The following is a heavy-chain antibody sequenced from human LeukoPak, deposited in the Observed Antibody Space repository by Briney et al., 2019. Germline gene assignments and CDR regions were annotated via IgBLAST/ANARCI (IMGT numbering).Heavy chain of an antibody. CDR2: ISRDGTEH. CDR3: ARAIRAPGTPENGFDI. CDR1: GFTFSSYG. J-gene: IGHJ3*02. Sequence: PGGSLRLSCAASGFTFSSYGMHWVRQAPGEGLEWVAVISRDGTEHYYADSVKGRLTISRDNSQSTLYLHMNSLSTEDTAIYYCARAIRAPGTPENGFDIWGQGTMVTVSS. D-gene: IGHD6-13*01. V-gene: IGHV3-33*08.